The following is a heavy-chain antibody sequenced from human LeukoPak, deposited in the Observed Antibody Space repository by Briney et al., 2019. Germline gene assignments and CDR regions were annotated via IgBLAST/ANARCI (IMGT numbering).Heavy chain of an antibody. J-gene: IGHJ4*02. CDR3: ARGGYSDYYGSGSPLDY. D-gene: IGHD3-10*01. Sequence: ASVKVSCKASGYTFTGYYMHWVRQAPGQGLEWMGRINANSGGTNYAQKFQGRVTMTRDTSISTAYMELSRLRSDDTAVYYCARGGYSDYYGSGSPLDYWGQGTLVTVSS. CDR2: INANSGGT. CDR1: GYTFTGYY. V-gene: IGHV1-2*06.